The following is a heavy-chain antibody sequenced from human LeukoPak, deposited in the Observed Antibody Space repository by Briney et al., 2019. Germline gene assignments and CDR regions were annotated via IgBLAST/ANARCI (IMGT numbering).Heavy chain of an antibody. CDR1: GYTLTELS. D-gene: IGHD6-13*01. Sequence: ASVKVSCKVSGYTLTELSMHWVRQAPGKGLEWMGGFDPEDGETIYAQKFQGRVTMTEDTSTDTAYMELSSLRSEDTAVYYCLQYLPIIAAAANWGQGTLVTVSS. CDR2: FDPEDGET. J-gene: IGHJ4*02. CDR3: LQYLPIIAAAAN. V-gene: IGHV1-24*01.